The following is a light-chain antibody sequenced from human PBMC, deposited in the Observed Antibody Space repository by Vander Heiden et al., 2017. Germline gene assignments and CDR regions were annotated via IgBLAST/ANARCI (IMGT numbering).Light chain of an antibody. CDR3: QVWDRSSDHVV. Sequence: SSVLTLPPSVSVAPGQTARITCGGNNSRSKSVHWYQQKPAQAHVLVVYDDSGRPSGIPGRFSGYNSGNTATLTSSRVEAGDDADYYGQVWDRSSDHVVFGGGTKLTVL. CDR2: DDS. CDR1: NSRSKS. J-gene: IGLJ2*01. V-gene: IGLV3-21*02.